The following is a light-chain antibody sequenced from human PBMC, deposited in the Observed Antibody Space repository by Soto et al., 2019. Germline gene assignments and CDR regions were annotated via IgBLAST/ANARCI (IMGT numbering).Light chain of an antibody. CDR3: QSYDSSLSGYV. J-gene: IGLJ1*01. Sequence: QSVLTQPPSVSGAPGQRVTISCTGSSSNIGAGYDVHWYQQLPGTAPKLLIYGNSNRPSGVPDRITGSKSGTSASLAITVLQAEDEADYYCQSYDSSLSGYVFGTGTKLTVL. CDR2: GNS. V-gene: IGLV1-40*01. CDR1: SSNIGAGYD.